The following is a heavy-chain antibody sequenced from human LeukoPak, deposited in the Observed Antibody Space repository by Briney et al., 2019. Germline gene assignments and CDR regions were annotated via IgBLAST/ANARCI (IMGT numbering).Heavy chain of an antibody. CDR1: GFTFDDYA. D-gene: IGHD1-14*01. Sequence: GGSLRLSCAASGFTFDDYAMHWVRQAPGKGLEWVSGIRWNSGSRGYADSVKGRFTISRDNAKNSLYLQMNSLRAEDTALYYCAKDIQGNQGLDAWGKGPTVTVSS. V-gene: IGHV3-9*01. CDR2: IRWNSGSR. CDR3: AKDIQGNQGLDA. J-gene: IGHJ6*04.